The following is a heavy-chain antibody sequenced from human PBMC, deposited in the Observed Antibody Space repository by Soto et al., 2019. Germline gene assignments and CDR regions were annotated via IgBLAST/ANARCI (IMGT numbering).Heavy chain of an antibody. V-gene: IGHV4-31*03. J-gene: IGHJ5*02. CDR1: GGSISSGGYY. CDR2: IYYSGST. D-gene: IGHD5-12*01. Sequence: QVQLQESGPGLVKPSQTLSLTCTVSGGSISSGGYYWSWIRQHPGKGLEWIGYIYYSGSTYYNPSIKSRVTLSVDTSKNQFSLQLSSVPAADTAVYYCAREEGGGYDHRWFDPWGQGTLVTVSS. CDR3: AREEGGGYDHRWFDP.